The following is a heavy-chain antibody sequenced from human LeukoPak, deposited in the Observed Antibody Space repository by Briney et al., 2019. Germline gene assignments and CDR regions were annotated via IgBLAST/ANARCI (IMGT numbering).Heavy chain of an antibody. Sequence: GGSLRLSCVASGFTFSSYTMNWVRQAPGKGLEWVAVISYDGSNKYYADSVKGRFTISRDNAKNSLYLQMNSLRAEDTAVYYCARVGGAILLVGEDGMDVWGQGTTVTVSS. CDR2: ISYDGSNK. CDR1: GFTFSSYT. V-gene: IGHV3-30-3*01. D-gene: IGHD2-15*01. J-gene: IGHJ6*02. CDR3: ARVGGAILLVGEDGMDV.